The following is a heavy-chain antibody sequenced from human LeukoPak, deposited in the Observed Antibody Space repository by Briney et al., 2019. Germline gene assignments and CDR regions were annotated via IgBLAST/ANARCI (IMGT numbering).Heavy chain of an antibody. V-gene: IGHV3-30-3*01. CDR2: ISYDGSNK. CDR1: GFTFSSYA. CDR3: ARDGGWRFLEWLPDY. J-gene: IGHJ4*02. D-gene: IGHD3-3*01. Sequence: GGSPRLSCAASGFTFSSYAMHWVRQAPGKGLEWVAVISYDGSNKYYADSVKGRFTISRDNSKNTLYLQMNSLRAEDTAVYYCARDGGWRFLEWLPDYWGQGTLVTVSS.